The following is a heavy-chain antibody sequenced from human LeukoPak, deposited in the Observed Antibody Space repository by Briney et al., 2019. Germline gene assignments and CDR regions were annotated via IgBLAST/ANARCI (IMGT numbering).Heavy chain of an antibody. J-gene: IGHJ3*02. D-gene: IGHD6-13*01. Sequence: PSETLSLTCAVYGGSFSGYYWSWIRQPPGKGLEWNGEINHSGSTNYNPSLKSRVTISVDTSKNQFSLKLSSVTAADTAVYYCARGVAAAGTIVAFDIWGQGTMVTVSS. CDR1: GGSFSGYY. CDR3: ARGVAAAGTIVAFDI. V-gene: IGHV4-34*01. CDR2: INHSGST.